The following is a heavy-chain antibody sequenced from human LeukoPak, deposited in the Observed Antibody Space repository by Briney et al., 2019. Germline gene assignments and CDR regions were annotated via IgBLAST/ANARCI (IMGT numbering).Heavy chain of an antibody. D-gene: IGHD2-2*01. Sequence: GESLKISCKASGYTFTNYRIAWARQMPGEGLEWMGIIYPGDSDTRYSPSFQGQVTISADKSINTAYLQWTSLKASDTAMYYCAGHYGRHCSTNSCPFDYWGQGTLVTVSS. CDR2: IYPGDSDT. CDR3: AGHYGRHCSTNSCPFDY. J-gene: IGHJ4*02. CDR1: GYTFTNYR. V-gene: IGHV5-51*01.